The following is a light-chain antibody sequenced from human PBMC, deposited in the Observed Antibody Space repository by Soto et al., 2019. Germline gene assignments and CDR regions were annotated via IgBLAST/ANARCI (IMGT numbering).Light chain of an antibody. CDR1: SSNIGSNT. Sequence: QSVLTQPPSASGTPGQRVTISCSGRSSNIGSNTVNWYQQVPGTAPKLRIYNNNQRPSGVPERFSGSKSGTSASLAISGLQSEDEADYYCAAWDDSLNAVVFGGGTKATVL. J-gene: IGLJ2*01. V-gene: IGLV1-44*01. CDR2: NNN. CDR3: AAWDDSLNAVV.